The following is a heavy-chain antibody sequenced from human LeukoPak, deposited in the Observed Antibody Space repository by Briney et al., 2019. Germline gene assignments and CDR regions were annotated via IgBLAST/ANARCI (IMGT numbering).Heavy chain of an antibody. J-gene: IGHJ4*02. V-gene: IGHV3-30-3*01. D-gene: IGHD6-13*01. CDR2: ILPDGSNS. CDR3: AMYTYASSWSRLVH. Sequence: GGSLRLSCAASGFTFSTYAMDWGRQAPGKGLEWVAVILPDGSNSFYADSVKGRFTISRDNSKDTLFLQMSSLSSEDTALYYSAMYTYASSWSRLVHWGQGTLVTVSS. CDR1: GFTFSTYA.